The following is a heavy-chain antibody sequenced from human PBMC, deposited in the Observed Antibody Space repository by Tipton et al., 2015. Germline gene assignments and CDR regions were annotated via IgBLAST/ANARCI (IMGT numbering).Heavy chain of an antibody. CDR1: GGSISSGGYY. Sequence: LRLSCTVSGGSISSGGYYWSWIRQHPGKGLEWIGYIYYSGSTNYNPSLKSRVTMSIDTSKNQFSLNLSSVTAADTAVYYCAREGRRSLQWLSPLDYWGQGTLVTVSS. D-gene: IGHD3-3*01. J-gene: IGHJ4*02. V-gene: IGHV4-61*08. CDR3: AREGRRSLQWLSPLDY. CDR2: IYYSGST.